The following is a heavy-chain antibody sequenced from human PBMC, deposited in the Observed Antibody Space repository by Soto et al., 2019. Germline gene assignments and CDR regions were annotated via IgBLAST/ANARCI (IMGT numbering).Heavy chain of an antibody. V-gene: IGHV3-23*01. CDR1: GFTFSSYA. J-gene: IGHJ5*02. Sequence: GGSLRLSCAASGFTFSSYAMSWVRQAPGKGLEWVSAISGSGGSTYYADSVKGRFTISRDNSKNTLNLQMNSLRAEDTAVYYCAKDGIAAAGKQLTNWFDPWGQGTLVTVSS. CDR3: AKDGIAAAGKQLTNWFDP. D-gene: IGHD6-13*01. CDR2: ISGSGGST.